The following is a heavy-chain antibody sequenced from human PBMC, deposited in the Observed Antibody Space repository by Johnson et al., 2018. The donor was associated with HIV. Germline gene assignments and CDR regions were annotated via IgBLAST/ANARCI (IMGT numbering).Heavy chain of an antibody. CDR3: ARDSGNDAFDS. CDR2: IYSGGST. D-gene: IGHD4-23*01. V-gene: IGHV3-66*02. CDR1: GFTVSSNY. Sequence: EVQLVESGGGVVQPGGSLRLSCAASGFTVSSNYMTWVRQAPGKGLEWVSVIYSGGSTYYADSVKGRFTLSRYSSKSTLYLQMNSLRTEDTAVYYCARDSGNDAFDSWGQGTMVTVSS. J-gene: IGHJ3*02.